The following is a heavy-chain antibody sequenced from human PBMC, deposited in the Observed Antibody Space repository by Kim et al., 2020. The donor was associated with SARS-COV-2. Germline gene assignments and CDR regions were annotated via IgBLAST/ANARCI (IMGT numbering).Heavy chain of an antibody. Sequence: SPSFQGQVTISADKSISTAYLQWSSLKASDTAMYYCARHSQYSSSWGFDYWGQGTLVTVSS. D-gene: IGHD6-13*01. V-gene: IGHV5-51*01. CDR3: ARHSQYSSSWGFDY. J-gene: IGHJ4*02.